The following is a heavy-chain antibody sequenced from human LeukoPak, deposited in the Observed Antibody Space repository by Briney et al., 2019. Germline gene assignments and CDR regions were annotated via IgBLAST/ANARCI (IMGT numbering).Heavy chain of an antibody. CDR2: ISWNSGSI. CDR1: GFTFDDYA. CDR3: AKGLDITGTTGLDY. Sequence: GGSLRLSCAASGFTFDDYAMHWVRHAPGKGLEWVSGISWNSGSIDYADSVEGRFTISRDNAKNSLYLQMNSLRTEDTALYYCAKGLDITGTTGLDYWGQGTLVTVSS. D-gene: IGHD1-7*01. J-gene: IGHJ4*02. V-gene: IGHV3-9*01.